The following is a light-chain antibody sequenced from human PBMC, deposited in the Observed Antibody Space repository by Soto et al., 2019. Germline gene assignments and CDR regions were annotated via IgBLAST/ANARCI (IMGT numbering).Light chain of an antibody. CDR1: SSDVGGYNY. CDR3: SSYAGTSFYV. J-gene: IGLJ1*01. V-gene: IGLV2-8*01. Sequence: QSVLTQPPSASGSPGQSVTISCTGTSSDVGGYNYVSWYQQHPGKAPKLMIYKVAERPSGVPDRFSGSKSGNTASLTVSGLQAEDEADYYCSSYAGTSFYVFGTGTKLTVL. CDR2: KVA.